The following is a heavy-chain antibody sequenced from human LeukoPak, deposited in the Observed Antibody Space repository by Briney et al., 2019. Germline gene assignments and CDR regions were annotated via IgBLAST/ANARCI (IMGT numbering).Heavy chain of an antibody. CDR1: GYTFSTYT. D-gene: IGHD5-24*01. CDR3: AREIDRDDYNRFFDY. CDR2: INAGNGNT. J-gene: IGHJ4*02. Sequence: ASVKVSCKASGYTFSTYTVHWVRQAPGQRLEWMGWINAGNGNTKYSQNFQGRVSITRDTSASTADMEMSSLRCEDTAVYYCAREIDRDDYNRFFDYWGQGTLVTVSS. V-gene: IGHV1-3*01.